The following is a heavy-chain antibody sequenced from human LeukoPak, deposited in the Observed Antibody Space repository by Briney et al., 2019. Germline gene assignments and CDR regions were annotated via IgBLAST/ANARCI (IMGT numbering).Heavy chain of an antibody. CDR3: VRDPQKYFFDY. CDR2: IFHTGST. J-gene: IGHJ4*02. Sequence: SQTLSLTCTVSGDSIMNGGYYWSWVRQHPGKGLEWIGYIFHTGSTYYNPSLKSRVTLSVDTSKNQFSLQLTSVTAADTAVYYCVRDPQKYFFDYWGQGSLVTVFS. CDR1: GDSIMNGGYY. V-gene: IGHV4-31*03.